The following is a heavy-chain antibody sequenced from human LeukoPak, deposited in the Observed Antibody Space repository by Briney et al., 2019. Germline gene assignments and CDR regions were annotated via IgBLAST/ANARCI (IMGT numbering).Heavy chain of an antibody. CDR3: ARDRGDYGDPYDLDY. V-gene: IGHV3-20*04. J-gene: IGHJ4*02. CDR2: INWNGGST. Sequence: GGSLRLSCAASGFTFDDYGMSWVRQAPGKGLEWVSGINWNGGSTGYADSVKGRFTISRDNAKSSLYLQMNSLRAEDTAVYYCARDRGDYGDPYDLDYWGQGTLVTVSS. CDR1: GFTFDDYG. D-gene: IGHD4-17*01.